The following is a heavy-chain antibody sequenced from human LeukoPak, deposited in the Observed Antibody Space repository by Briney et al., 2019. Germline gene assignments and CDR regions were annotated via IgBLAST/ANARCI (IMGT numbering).Heavy chain of an antibody. CDR2: IIPIFGTA. D-gene: IGHD4-17*01. J-gene: IGHJ4*02. CDR3: ARTHDYGDYVLEY. CDR1: GGTFSSYA. Sequence: ASVKVSCKASGGTFSSYAISWVRQAPGQGLEWMGGIIPIFGTANYAQKFQGRVTITTDESTSTAYMELSSLRSEDTAVYYCARTHDYGDYVLEYWGQRTLVTVSS. V-gene: IGHV1-69*05.